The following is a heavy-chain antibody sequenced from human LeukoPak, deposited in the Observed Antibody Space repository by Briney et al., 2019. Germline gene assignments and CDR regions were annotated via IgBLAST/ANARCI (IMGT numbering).Heavy chain of an antibody. Sequence: GGSLRLSCAASGFTFSDYYMSWIRQAPGKGLECVSAISGSGGSTYYADSVKGRFTISRDNSRNTLFLQMNSLRAEDTAVYYCARKREDYFGSGLLDYWGQGTLVTVSS. CDR2: ISGSGGST. CDR3: ARKREDYFGSGLLDY. J-gene: IGHJ4*02. D-gene: IGHD3-10*01. V-gene: IGHV3-23*01. CDR1: GFTFSDYY.